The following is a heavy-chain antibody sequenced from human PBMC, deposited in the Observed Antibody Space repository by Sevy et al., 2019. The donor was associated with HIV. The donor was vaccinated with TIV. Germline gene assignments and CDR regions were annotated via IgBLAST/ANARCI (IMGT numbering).Heavy chain of an antibody. CDR2: INPNSGAP. CDR1: GYTFTGYY. J-gene: IGHJ4*02. Sequence: ASVKVSCRASGYTFTGYYIHWVRQAPGQGLEWMGWINPNSGAPTYAQKFQGRVIMTRDTSINTAYMELSRLTSDDTAFYYCARDELSTGDEYYFDYWGQGTLVTVSS. V-gene: IGHV1-2*02. D-gene: IGHD7-27*01. CDR3: ARDELSTGDEYYFDY.